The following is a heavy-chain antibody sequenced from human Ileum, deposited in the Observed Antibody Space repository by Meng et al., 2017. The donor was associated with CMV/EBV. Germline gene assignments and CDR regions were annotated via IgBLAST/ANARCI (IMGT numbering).Heavy chain of an antibody. CDR3: ARAVLGATNLDY. CDR2: IKKKKGKK. J-gene: IGHJ4*02. V-gene: IGHV7-4-1*02. Sequence: GYSDRGKSKKRERQEKGEGGEWMGWIKKKKGKKKNEKGYTGRFVLSLETYVNTEYIQISSLKAEDTAVYYCARAVLGATNLDYWGQGTLVTVSS. CDR1: GYSDRGKS. D-gene: IGHD1-26*01.